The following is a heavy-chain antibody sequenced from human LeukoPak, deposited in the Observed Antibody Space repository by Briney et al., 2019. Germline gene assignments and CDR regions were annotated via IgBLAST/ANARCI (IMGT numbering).Heavy chain of an antibody. V-gene: IGHV4-39*01. CDR2: MYYSGGT. D-gene: IGHD2-2*01. CDR3: ARLVEAVVVPAAVWRGYYVDV. Sequence: SETLSLTXTVSGGSISSGNYYWGWIRQPPGKGLEWIGSMYYSGGTYYNPSLESRVTISVDTSKKQFSLKLSSVTAADTGLYYCARLVEAVVVPAAVWRGYYVDVWGKGTTVTVSS. CDR1: GGSISSGNYY. J-gene: IGHJ6*03.